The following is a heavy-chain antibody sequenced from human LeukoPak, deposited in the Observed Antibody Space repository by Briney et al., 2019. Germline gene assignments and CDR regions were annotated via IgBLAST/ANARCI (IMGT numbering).Heavy chain of an antibody. CDR1: GGSISGGSYY. V-gene: IGHV4-39*01. D-gene: IGHD3-10*01. Sequence: PSETLSLTCTVSGGSISGGSYYWGWIRQPPGKGLEWIGSIYFSGSTYYNPSLKSRVTISVDTSKNQFSLKLSSVTAADTAVYYCARSYGSGSYYTLFDPWGQGTLVTVSS. CDR3: ARSYGSGSYYTLFDP. CDR2: IYFSGST. J-gene: IGHJ5*02.